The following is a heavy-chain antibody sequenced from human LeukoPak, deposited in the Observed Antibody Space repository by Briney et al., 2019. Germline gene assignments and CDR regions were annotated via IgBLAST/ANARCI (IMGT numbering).Heavy chain of an antibody. CDR3: ARDLSPYYSSGCDY. CDR2: IKQDGSEK. J-gene: IGHJ4*02. D-gene: IGHD6-19*01. V-gene: IGHV3-7*01. CDR1: GFTFSSYW. Sequence: GGSLRLSCAASGFTFSSYWMSWVRQAPGKGLEWVANIKQDGSEKYYVDSVKGRFTISRDNAKNSLYLQMNSLRAEDTAVYYCARDLSPYYSSGCDYWGQGTLVTVSS.